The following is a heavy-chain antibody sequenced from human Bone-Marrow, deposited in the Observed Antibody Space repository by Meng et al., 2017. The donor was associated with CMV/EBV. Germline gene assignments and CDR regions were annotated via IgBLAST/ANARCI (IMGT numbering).Heavy chain of an antibody. V-gene: IGHV3-21*01. D-gene: IGHD3-3*01. CDR2: ISSSSSYI. CDR1: GFTFSSYS. CDR3: ARGVPSYYYGMDV. J-gene: IGHJ6*02. Sequence: GGSLRLSCAAFGFTFSSYSMNWVRQAPGKGLEWVSSISSSSSYIYYADSVKGRFTISRDNAKNSLYLQMNSLRAEDTAVYYCARGVPSYYYGMDVWGQGTTVTVSS.